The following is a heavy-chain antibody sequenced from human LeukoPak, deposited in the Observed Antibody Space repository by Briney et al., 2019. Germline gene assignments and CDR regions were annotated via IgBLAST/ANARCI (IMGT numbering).Heavy chain of an antibody. D-gene: IGHD6-19*01. V-gene: IGHV1-18*01. CDR2: ISAYNGNT. Sequence: GASVRVSCKASGYTFSSYGISWVRQAPGQGLEWMGWISAYNGNTNYAQKLQGRVTMTTDTSTSTAYMELRSLRSDDTAVYYCARAPGLGWSDAFDIWGQGTMVTVSS. J-gene: IGHJ3*02. CDR3: ARAPGLGWSDAFDI. CDR1: GYTFSSYG.